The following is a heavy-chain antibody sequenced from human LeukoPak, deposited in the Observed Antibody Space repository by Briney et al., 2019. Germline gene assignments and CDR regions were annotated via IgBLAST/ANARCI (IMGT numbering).Heavy chain of an antibody. Sequence: PGGSLRLSCAASGFTFSSYNMNWVRQAPGKGLEWVSSIISSSTYIYNAGSVEGRFTIPRDNAKNSLYLQMNSLRDEDTAVYYCARSLRQWLPFDYWGQGTLVTVSS. J-gene: IGHJ4*02. CDR3: ARSLRQWLPFDY. V-gene: IGHV3-21*01. CDR1: GFTFSSYN. D-gene: IGHD6-19*01. CDR2: IISSSTYI.